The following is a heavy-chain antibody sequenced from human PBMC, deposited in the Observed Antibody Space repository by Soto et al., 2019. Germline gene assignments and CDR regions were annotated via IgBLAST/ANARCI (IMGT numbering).Heavy chain of an antibody. CDR3: RTQWLD. J-gene: IGHJ4*02. D-gene: IGHD6-19*01. CDR2: IKKKADGGTT. V-gene: IGHV3-15*01. Sequence: GGSLRLSCAAPGFIFSNAGMSLVRQAPGKGLEWVGLIKKKADGGTTDYAAPLKGRFTISRDDSKNTLYLQMSSLKTEDTAVYYCRTQWLDWGQGTLVTVSS. CDR1: GFIFSNAG.